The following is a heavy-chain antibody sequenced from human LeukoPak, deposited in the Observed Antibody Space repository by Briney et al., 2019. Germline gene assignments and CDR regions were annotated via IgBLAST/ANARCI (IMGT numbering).Heavy chain of an antibody. J-gene: IGHJ5*02. V-gene: IGHV4-34*01. Sequence: SETLSLTCAVYGGSFSGYYWSWIRRPPGKGLEWIGEINHSGSTNYNPSLKSRVTISVDTSKNQFSLKLSSVTAADTAVYYCARDQGGREWIQLWPRGNWFDPWGQGTLVTVSS. D-gene: IGHD5-18*01. CDR1: GGSFSGYY. CDR2: INHSGST. CDR3: ARDQGGREWIQLWPRGNWFDP.